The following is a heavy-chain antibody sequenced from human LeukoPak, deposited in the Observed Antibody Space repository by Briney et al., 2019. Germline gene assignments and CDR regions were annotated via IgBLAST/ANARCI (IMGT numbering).Heavy chain of an antibody. CDR1: GGTFSSYA. V-gene: IGHV1-69*13. Sequence: SVKVSCKASGGTFSSYAISWVRQAPGQGLEWMGGIIPIFGTANYAQKFQGRVTITADESTSTAYMELSSLRSEDTAVYYCASGGVYYYDSSGYGMDVWCQGTTVTVSS. CDR3: ASGGVYYYDSSGYGMDV. J-gene: IGHJ6*02. CDR2: IIPIFGTA. D-gene: IGHD3-22*01.